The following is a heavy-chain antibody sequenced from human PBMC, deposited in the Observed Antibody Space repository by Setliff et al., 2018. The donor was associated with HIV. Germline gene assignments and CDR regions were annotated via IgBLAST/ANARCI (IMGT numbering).Heavy chain of an antibody. D-gene: IGHD3-22*01. CDR3: ARSCRSSGYCHFDY. J-gene: IGHJ4*02. V-gene: IGHV1-2*06. Sequence: GASVKVSCKTSGYTFDGHYLHWVRQAPGQGLEWMGRISPNSFNTQYAKNFQGRVTMTWDTSTSTGYMEVYRLRSDDTAVYFCARSCRSSGYCHFDYWGQGTLVTVSS. CDR2: ISPNSFNT. CDR1: GYTFDGHY.